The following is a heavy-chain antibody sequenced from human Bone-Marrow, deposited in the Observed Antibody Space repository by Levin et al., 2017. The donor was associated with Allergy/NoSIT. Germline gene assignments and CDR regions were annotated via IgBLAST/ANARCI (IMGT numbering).Heavy chain of an antibody. CDR2: INPDNGTT. CDR3: ATRGPCSENDCWDY. V-gene: IGHV1-2*02. J-gene: IGHJ4*02. D-gene: IGHD2-15*01. Sequence: GESLKISCKASGYTFTAYYLHWVRQAPGQGLQWMGWINPDNGTTHSAQRFQGRVTLTRDMSINTAYLKLTRLQSSDTAVYFCATRGPCSENDCWDYWGQGTLVTVSS. CDR1: GYTFTAYY.